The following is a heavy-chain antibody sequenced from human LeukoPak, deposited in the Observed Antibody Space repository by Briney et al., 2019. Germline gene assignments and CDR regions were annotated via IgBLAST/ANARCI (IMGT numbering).Heavy chain of an antibody. D-gene: IGHD1-26*01. CDR1: GGSISSSSYY. CDR3: ARVETVGAYPRPNYMDV. CDR2: IYYSGST. V-gene: IGHV4-39*07. J-gene: IGHJ6*03. Sequence: PSETLSLTCTVSGGSISSSSYYWGWIRQPPGKGLEWIGSIYYSGSTYYNPSLKSRVTISVDTSKNQFSLKLSSVTAADTAVYYCARVETVGAYPRPNYMDVWGKGTTVTISS.